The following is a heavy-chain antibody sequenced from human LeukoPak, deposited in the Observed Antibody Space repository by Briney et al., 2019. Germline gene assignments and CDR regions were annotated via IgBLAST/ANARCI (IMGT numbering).Heavy chain of an antibody. V-gene: IGHV3-9*01. J-gene: IGHJ4*02. CDR3: ARGIDY. CDR1: GFTFDDYA. Sequence: GGSLRLTCAASGFTFDDYAMHWVRHAPGKGLEWVSGISWNSGSIGYADSVKGRFTISRDNAKNSLYLQMNSLRVEDTAVYYCARGIDYWGRGTLVTVSS. CDR2: ISWNSGSI.